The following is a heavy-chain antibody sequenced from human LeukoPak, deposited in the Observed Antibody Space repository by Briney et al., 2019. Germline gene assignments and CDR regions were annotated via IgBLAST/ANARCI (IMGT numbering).Heavy chain of an antibody. V-gene: IGHV3-30*02. CDR3: GKDGHYPATLVY. D-gene: IGHD2-15*01. J-gene: IGHJ4*02. CDR1: GLTFNIYG. Sequence: VGSLRLSCVASGLTFNIYGMHWVPQAPGKGLEGVAFIRHDGSNKYYADSVKGRFTISRDNSKNTVNLQMNSLRVEDTAVYYCGKDGHYPATLVYWGQGTLVTVSS. CDR2: IRHDGSNK.